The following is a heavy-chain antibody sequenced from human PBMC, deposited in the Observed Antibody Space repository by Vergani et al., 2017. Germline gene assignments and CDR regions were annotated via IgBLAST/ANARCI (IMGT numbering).Heavy chain of an antibody. CDR2: INSDGSST. D-gene: IGHD2-2*01. J-gene: IGHJ4*02. Sequence: VQLVESGGGLVQPGGSLRLSCAASGFTFSSYWMHWVRQAPGKGLVWVSRINSDGSSTSYADSVKGRFTISRDNAKNTLYLQMNSLRAEDTAVYYCARDPFTSTGYCSSTSCYVDYWGQGTLVTVSS. CDR1: GFTFSSYW. CDR3: ARDPFTSTGYCSSTSCYVDY. V-gene: IGHV3-74*01.